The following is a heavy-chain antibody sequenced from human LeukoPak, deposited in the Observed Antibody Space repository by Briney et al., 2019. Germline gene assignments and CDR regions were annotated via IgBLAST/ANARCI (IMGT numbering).Heavy chain of an antibody. Sequence: SETLSLTCAVYGGSFSGYYWSWIRQPPGKGLEWIGEINHSGSTNYNPSLTSRVTISVDTSKNQFSLKLSSVTAADTAVYYCARHRGYFDWLFVGWFDPWGQGTLVTVSS. CDR2: INHSGST. V-gene: IGHV4-34*01. D-gene: IGHD3-9*01. CDR3: ARHRGYFDWLFVGWFDP. J-gene: IGHJ5*02. CDR1: GGSFSGYY.